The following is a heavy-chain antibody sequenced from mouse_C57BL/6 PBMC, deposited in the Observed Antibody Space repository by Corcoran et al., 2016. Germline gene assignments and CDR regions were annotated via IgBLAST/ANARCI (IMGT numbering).Heavy chain of an antibody. CDR2: INTYSGVP. CDR3: ARSPYDDDVDYAMDY. Sequence: QIQLVQSGPELKKPGETVKISCKASGYTFTTYGMSWVKQAPGKGLKWMGWINTYSGVPTYADDFKGRFAFSFETSASTAYLQINNLKKEDTATYFCARSPYDDDVDYAMDYWGQGTSVTVSS. CDR1: GYTFTTYG. V-gene: IGHV9-3*01. D-gene: IGHD2-4*01. J-gene: IGHJ4*01.